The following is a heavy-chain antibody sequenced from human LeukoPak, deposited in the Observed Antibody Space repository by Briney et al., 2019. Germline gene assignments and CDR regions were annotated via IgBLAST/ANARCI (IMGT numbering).Heavy chain of an antibody. J-gene: IGHJ5*02. D-gene: IGHD3-9*01. Sequence: ASVKVSCKASGYTFTSYAMNWVRQAPGQGLEWMGWINTNTGNPTYAQGFTGRFVFSLDTSVSTAYLQISSLKAEDTAVYYCARDGFLRYSTLENWFDPWGQGTLVTVSS. CDR1: GYTFTSYA. V-gene: IGHV7-4-1*02. CDR2: INTNTGNP. CDR3: ARDGFLRYSTLENWFDP.